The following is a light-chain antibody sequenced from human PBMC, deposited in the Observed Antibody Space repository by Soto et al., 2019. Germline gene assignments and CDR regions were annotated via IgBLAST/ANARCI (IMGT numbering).Light chain of an antibody. CDR1: QSIGNN. CDR2: GAS. J-gene: IGKJ4*01. Sequence: EIVMTQSPATLAVSPGESATLSCRASQSIGNNLAWYQQKPDHAPRLLIYGASFRATGIPDRFSGSGSGRESTSTPSSLMSKEFAVYYGQEYNKWTPLTFRGGTKVE. V-gene: IGKV3D-15*01. CDR3: QEYNKWTPLT.